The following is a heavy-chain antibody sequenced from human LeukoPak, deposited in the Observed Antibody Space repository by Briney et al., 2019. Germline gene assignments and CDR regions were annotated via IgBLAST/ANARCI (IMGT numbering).Heavy chain of an antibody. J-gene: IGHJ4*02. CDR1: GFTFSSYW. CDR3: AKEAAYYNYDS. CDR2: ISYDGSNK. Sequence: GGSLRLSCAASGFTFSSYWMIWVRQAPGKGLEWVAVISYDGSNKYYADSVKGRFTISRDNSKNTLYLQMNSLRAEDTAVYYCAKEAAYYNYDSWGQGTLVTVSS. D-gene: IGHD5-24*01. V-gene: IGHV3-30*18.